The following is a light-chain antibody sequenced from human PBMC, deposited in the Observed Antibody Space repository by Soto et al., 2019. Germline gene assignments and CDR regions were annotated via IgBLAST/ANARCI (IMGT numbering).Light chain of an antibody. J-gene: IGKJ5*01. V-gene: IGKV3-20*01. Sequence: EILMTQSPDTLSVSPGESATLSGRSSQRVYSNLAWYQQKPGQAPRLLIYGASSRATGIPDRFSGSGSGTDFTLTISRLEPEDFAVYYCQQSGSSPPVTVGQGTRLEIK. CDR2: GAS. CDR3: QQSGSSPPVT. CDR1: QRVYSN.